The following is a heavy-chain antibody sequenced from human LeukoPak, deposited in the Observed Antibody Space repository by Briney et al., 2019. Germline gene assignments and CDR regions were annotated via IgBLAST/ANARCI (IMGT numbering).Heavy chain of an antibody. CDR2: INPANGYT. CDR1: RYSFTNHA. D-gene: IGHD5-24*01. CDR3: SIRDGHTDD. J-gene: IGHJ4*02. Sequence: AAVKVSCKTSRYSFTNHAMHWVRQAPGQTIEWLAWINPANGYTRYSQHFQDSGTVSRDTTADTPYMELRSLRSEKKAIYYCSIRDGHTDDWGQETLVTVSS. V-gene: IGHV1-3*03.